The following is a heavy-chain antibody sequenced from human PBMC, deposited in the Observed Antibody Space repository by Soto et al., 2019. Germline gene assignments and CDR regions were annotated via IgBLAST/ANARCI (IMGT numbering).Heavy chain of an antibody. CDR1: GGSIFSSDYY. D-gene: IGHD2-15*01. CDR3: TRLVVVATSGYVGFDH. V-gene: IGHV4-39*01. CDR2: ISYSGST. J-gene: IGHJ4*02. Sequence: SETLSLTCSVSGGSIFSSDYYWGWIRQASGKGLEWIGSISYSGSTLHNPSLRSRVTISVDTPKSQFSLKLSSVTATDTAVYYCTRLVVVATSGYVGFDHWGQGTLDTVSS.